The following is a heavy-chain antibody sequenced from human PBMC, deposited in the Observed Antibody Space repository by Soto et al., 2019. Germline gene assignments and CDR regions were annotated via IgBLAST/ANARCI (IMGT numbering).Heavy chain of an antibody. CDR3: AKDSSSSLRYFDS. D-gene: IGHD2-2*01. Sequence: EVQLVESGGNLVQPGRSLRLSCAASGFIFDDYGMHWVRQPPGKGLEWVSGISWNSGSIGYADSVKGRFTVSRDNAKKSVYLQMSSLRPEDTALYYCAKDSSSSLRYFDSWGQGTRVSVSS. CDR2: ISWNSGSI. J-gene: IGHJ4*02. V-gene: IGHV3-9*01. CDR1: GFIFDDYG.